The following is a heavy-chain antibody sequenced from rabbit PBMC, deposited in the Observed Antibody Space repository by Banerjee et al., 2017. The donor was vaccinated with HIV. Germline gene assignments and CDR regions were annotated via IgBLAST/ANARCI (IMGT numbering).Heavy chain of an antibody. Sequence: ELVESGGGLVQPGNSLTLSCKVSGFDFNNYYLSWVRQAPGKGPEWIAYIYPTFNVRTYASWVKGRFTISSDSAQNMVLLQMNSLTVADTATYFCARDPAYASGSGDYIPNLWGPGTLVTVS. J-gene: IGHJ4*01. V-gene: IGHV1S47*01. CDR2: IYPTFNVR. D-gene: IGHD1-1*01. CDR3: ARDPAYASGSGDYIPNL. CDR1: GFDFNNYY.